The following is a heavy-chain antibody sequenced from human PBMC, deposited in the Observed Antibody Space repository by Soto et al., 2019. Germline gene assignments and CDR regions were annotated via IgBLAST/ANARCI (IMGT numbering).Heavy chain of an antibody. Sequence: SETLSLTCTVSGGSISSSSYYWGWVRQPPGKGLEWIGSIYYSGSTYYNPSLKSRVTISVDTSKNQFSLKLSSVTAADTAVYYCARLRRDIVVVPAAIWFDPWGQGTLVTVSS. V-gene: IGHV4-39*01. D-gene: IGHD2-2*01. CDR1: GGSISSSSYY. J-gene: IGHJ5*02. CDR2: IYYSGST. CDR3: ARLRRDIVVVPAAIWFDP.